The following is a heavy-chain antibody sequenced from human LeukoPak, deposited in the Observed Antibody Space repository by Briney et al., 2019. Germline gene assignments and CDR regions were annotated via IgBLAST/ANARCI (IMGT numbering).Heavy chain of an antibody. V-gene: IGHV3-7*01. D-gene: IGHD3-16*01. CDR3: ARAGGFSYTDAFDI. CDR1: GFTFSSYW. J-gene: IGHJ3*02. CDR2: IKQDGSEK. Sequence: PGGSLRLSCAASGFTFSSYWMSWVRQAPGKGLEWVANIKQDGSEKYYVDSVKGRFTISRDNAKNSLYLQMNSLRAEDTAVYYCARAGGFSYTDAFDIWGQGTMVTVSS.